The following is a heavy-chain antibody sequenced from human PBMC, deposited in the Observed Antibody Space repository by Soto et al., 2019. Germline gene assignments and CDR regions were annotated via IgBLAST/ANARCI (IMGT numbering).Heavy chain of an antibody. D-gene: IGHD5-18*01. CDR1: GFTFSNAW. J-gene: IGHJ4*02. Sequence: EVQLVESGGGLVKPGGSLRLSCAASGFTFSNAWMNWVRQAPGKGLEWVGRIKSKTDGGTTDYAAPVKGRFTISRDDSKNTLYLQMYSLITEDPAVYYCTTEGGYSYGLPDYWGQGTLVTVSS. CDR3: TTEGGYSYGLPDY. CDR2: IKSKTDGGTT. V-gene: IGHV3-15*07.